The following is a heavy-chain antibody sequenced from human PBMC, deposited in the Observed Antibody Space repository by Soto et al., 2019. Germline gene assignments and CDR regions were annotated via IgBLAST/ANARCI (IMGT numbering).Heavy chain of an antibody. CDR3: ARTQVVGATSMYFDY. Sequence: GASVKVSCKASGGTFSSYAISWLRQAPGQGLEWMGGIIPIFGTANYAQKFQGRVTITADESTSTAYMELSSLRSEDTAVYYCARTQVVGATSMYFDYWGQGTLVTVSS. CDR1: GGTFSSYA. D-gene: IGHD1-26*01. CDR2: IIPIFGTA. V-gene: IGHV1-69*13. J-gene: IGHJ4*02.